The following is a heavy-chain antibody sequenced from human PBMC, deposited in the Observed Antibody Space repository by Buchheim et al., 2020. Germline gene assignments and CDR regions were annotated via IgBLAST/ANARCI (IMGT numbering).Heavy chain of an antibody. CDR2: IWHDGNNK. CDR1: GFSFSNYG. D-gene: IGHD7-27*01. J-gene: IGHJ4*02. V-gene: IGHV3-33*01. CDR3: AAGDPLDY. Sequence: QVQLVESGGGVVQPGRSLRLSCAASGFSFSNYGMHWVRQAPGKGPEWVAIIWHDGNNKYYADSVKGRFTISRDNSKNTLYLQMNSLRAEDTAVYYCAAGDPLDYWGQGAL.